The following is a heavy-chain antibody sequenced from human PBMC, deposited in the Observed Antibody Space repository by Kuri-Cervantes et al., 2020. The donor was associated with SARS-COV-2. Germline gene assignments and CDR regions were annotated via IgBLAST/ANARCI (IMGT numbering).Heavy chain of an antibody. CDR3: ARGRVGYCSGGSCYLTFGY. CDR2: ISSSSSYI. CDR1: GFTYSSYA. V-gene: IGHV3-21*01. D-gene: IGHD2-15*01. Sequence: GESLKISCAASGFTYSSYAMGWVRQAPGKGLEWVSSISSSSSYIYYADSVKGRFTISRDNAKNSLYLQMNSLRAEDTAVYYCARGRVGYCSGGSCYLTFGYWGQGTLVTVSS. J-gene: IGHJ4*02.